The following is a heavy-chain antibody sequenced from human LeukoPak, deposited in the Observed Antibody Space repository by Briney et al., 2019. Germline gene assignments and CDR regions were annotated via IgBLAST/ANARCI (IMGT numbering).Heavy chain of an antibody. CDR1: GYTFTSYI. Sequence: ASVKDSCKASGYTFTSYIMHWVRQAPGQRLEWMGWINTGKGDTRSLQKFQGRVTMTRDTSANTAYMELRSLRSEATAVYYCAPRIGGYFDYWGQGTLVTVSS. J-gene: IGHJ4*02. CDR2: INTGKGDT. V-gene: IGHV1-3*04. D-gene: IGHD3-16*01. CDR3: APRIGGYFDY.